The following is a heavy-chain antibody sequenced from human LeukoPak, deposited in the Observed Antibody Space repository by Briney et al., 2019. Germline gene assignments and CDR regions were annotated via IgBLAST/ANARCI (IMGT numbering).Heavy chain of an antibody. CDR2: IYYSGST. Sequence: SETLSLTCTVSGGSISSGDYYWSWIRQPPGKGLEWIGYIYYSGSTYYNPSLKSRVTISVGTSKNQFSLKLSSVTAADTAVYYCARARDSGYYYDSSGYYYFDYWGQGTLVTVSS. CDR3: ARARDSGYYYDSSGYYYFDY. J-gene: IGHJ4*02. CDR1: GGSISSGDYY. D-gene: IGHD3-22*01. V-gene: IGHV4-30-4*08.